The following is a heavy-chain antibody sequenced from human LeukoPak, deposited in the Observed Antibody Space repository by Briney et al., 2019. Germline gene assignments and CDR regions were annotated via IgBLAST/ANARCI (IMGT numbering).Heavy chain of an antibody. CDR1: GGSISSYY. J-gene: IGHJ4*02. CDR2: IYYSGST. V-gene: IGHV4-59*08. Sequence: SETLSLTCTVPGGSISSYYWSWIRQPPGKGLEWIGYIYYSGSTNYNPSLKSRVTISVDTSKNQFSLELSSVTAADTAVYYCARQSSGSYSNFDYWGQGTLVTVSS. CDR3: ARQSSGSYSNFDY. D-gene: IGHD1-26*01.